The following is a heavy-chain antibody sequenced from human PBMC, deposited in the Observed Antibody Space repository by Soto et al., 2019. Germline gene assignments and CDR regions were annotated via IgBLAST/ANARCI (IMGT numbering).Heavy chain of an antibody. CDR2: ISYDGSNK. CDR3: AKEIWDIVVVPAASNYYFDY. Sequence: GGSLRLSCAASGFTFSSYGMHWVRQAPGKGLEWMAVISYDGSNKYYADSVKGRFTISRDNSKNTLYLQMNSLRAEDTAVYYCAKEIWDIVVVPAASNYYFDYWGQGTLVTVSS. V-gene: IGHV3-30*18. CDR1: GFTFSSYG. J-gene: IGHJ4*02. D-gene: IGHD2-2*01.